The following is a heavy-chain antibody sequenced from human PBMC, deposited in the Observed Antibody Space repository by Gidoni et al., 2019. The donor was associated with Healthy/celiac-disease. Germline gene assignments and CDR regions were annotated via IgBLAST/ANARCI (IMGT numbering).Heavy chain of an antibody. V-gene: IGHV3-73*01. Sequence: KGRFTISRDDSKNTAYLQMNSLKTEDTAVYYCTRHGTGSGSLNDYWGQGTLVTVSS. D-gene: IGHD1-26*01. J-gene: IGHJ4*02. CDR3: TRHGTGSGSLNDY.